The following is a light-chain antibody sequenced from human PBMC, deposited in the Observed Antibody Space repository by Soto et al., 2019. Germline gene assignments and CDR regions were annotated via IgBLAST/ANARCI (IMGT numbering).Light chain of an antibody. CDR3: QQYDDWLRLT. CDR2: GAS. Sequence: IVMTHSPATLSVSPGEIATLSCRASQSVNIYLAWYQQKPGQAPRLLIFGASYRATGIPARFSGSGSGTEFNLTISSLQSEDFAVYFCQQYDDWLRLTFGGGTKVDIK. V-gene: IGKV3D-15*01. J-gene: IGKJ4*01. CDR1: QSVNIY.